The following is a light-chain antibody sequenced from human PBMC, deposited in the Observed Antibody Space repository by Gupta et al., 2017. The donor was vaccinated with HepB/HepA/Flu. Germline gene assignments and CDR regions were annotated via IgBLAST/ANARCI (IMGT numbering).Light chain of an antibody. V-gene: IGKV1-9*01. CDR3: QQFNSYPIT. CDR2: TAS. J-gene: IGKJ5*01. Sequence: DIPLTQFPFFLSASVGDRVTITCRASQDINSYLIWYQQKPGKSPNLLNYTASTLQGGVPSRFSGSGSGTEFTLTISSLQPEDVATYYCQQFNSYPITFGQGTRLDIK. CDR1: QDINSY.